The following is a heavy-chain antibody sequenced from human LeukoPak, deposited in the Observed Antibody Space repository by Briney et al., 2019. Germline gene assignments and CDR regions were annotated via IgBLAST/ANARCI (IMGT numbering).Heavy chain of an antibody. V-gene: IGHV3-11*06. J-gene: IGHJ5*01. CDR1: GFTLSDSY. D-gene: IGHD3-10*01. CDR2: ISGSGSDT. Sequence: GGSLRLSCTASGFTLSDSYMTWIRQAPGKGLEWVSYISGSGSDTNYIDSVKGRFTISRDNTKNSVYPQMNSLRAEDTAVYYCARGARESDSWGQGTLVTVSS. CDR3: ARGARESDS.